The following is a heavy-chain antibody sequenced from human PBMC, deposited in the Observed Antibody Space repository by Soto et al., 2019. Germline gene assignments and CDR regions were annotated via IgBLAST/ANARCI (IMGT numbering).Heavy chain of an antibody. J-gene: IGHJ4*02. CDR2: ISYDGSNK. V-gene: IGHV3-30*18. CDR3: AKQLANSREGVAYFDY. CDR1: GFTFSSYG. Sequence: QVQLVESGGGVVQPGRSLRLSCAASGFTFSSYGMHWVRQAPGKGLEWGAVISYDGSNKYYADSVKGRFTISRDNSKNTLYLQMNSLRAEDTAVYYCAKQLANSREGVAYFDYWGQGTLVIVSS. D-gene: IGHD3-10*01.